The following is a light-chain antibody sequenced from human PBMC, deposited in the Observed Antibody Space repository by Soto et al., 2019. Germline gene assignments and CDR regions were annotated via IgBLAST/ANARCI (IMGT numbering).Light chain of an antibody. CDR3: QQLNSYPFT. Sequence: IQLTQSPSSLSASVGDRVTITCRASQGISSYLAWYQQKPGKAPKLLIHAASTLQSGVPSRFSGSGSGTDFTLTISSQKPEDFANYYWQQLNSYPFTFGPGTKVDIK. J-gene: IGKJ3*01. CDR1: QGISSY. CDR2: AAS. V-gene: IGKV1-9*01.